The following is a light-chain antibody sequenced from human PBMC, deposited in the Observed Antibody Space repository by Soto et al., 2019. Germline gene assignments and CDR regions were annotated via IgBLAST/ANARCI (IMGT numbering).Light chain of an antibody. CDR3: CSYVGATTYV. Sequence: SGLTQHASVYGYPGESITSACTGTSNTIGGYNVVCWYQQHPGTAPKVIIYEGIKRPSGVSNRFSGSISGSTASLTISGLQAEDEADYYCCSYVGATTYVFGTGTKVTV. CDR2: EGI. J-gene: IGLJ1*01. CDR1: SNTIGGYNV. V-gene: IGLV2-23*01.